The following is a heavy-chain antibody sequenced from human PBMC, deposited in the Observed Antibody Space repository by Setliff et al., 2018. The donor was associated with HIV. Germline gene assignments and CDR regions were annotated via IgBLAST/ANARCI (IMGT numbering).Heavy chain of an antibody. D-gene: IGHD5-12*01. CDR1: GGTFRGFG. CDR3: AANPEMATINYYYYYMDV. V-gene: IGHV1-69*13. J-gene: IGHJ6*03. Sequence: SVKVSCKASGGTFRGFGISWVVQAPGQGLEWMGQIIPIFGTPRYAQKFQGRVTITADESTSTVYMELSSLRSEDTAVYYCAANPEMATINYYYYYMDVWGKGTTVTFSS. CDR2: IIPIFGTP.